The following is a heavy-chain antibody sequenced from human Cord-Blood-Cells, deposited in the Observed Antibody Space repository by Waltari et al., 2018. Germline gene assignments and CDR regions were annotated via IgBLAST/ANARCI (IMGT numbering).Heavy chain of an antibody. V-gene: IGHV4-59*08. CDR2: IYYSGST. Sequence: QVPLQESGPGLVKPSETLSLTCTVSGGSISSYYWSWIRQPPGKGLEWIGYIYYSGSTNYNPSLKSRVTISVDTSKNQFSLKLSSVTAADTAVYYCARQGVAGYYYYYMDVWGKGTTVTVSS. D-gene: IGHD6-19*01. J-gene: IGHJ6*03. CDR1: GGSISSYY. CDR3: ARQGVAGYYYYYMDV.